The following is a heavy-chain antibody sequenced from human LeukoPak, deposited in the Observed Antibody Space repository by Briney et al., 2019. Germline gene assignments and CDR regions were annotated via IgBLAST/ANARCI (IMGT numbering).Heavy chain of an antibody. CDR3: ARGVPPRAFDI. V-gene: IGHV4-39*01. D-gene: IGHD3-16*01. CDR1: GGSISSSSYY. J-gene: IGHJ3*02. Sequence: SETLSLTCTVSGGSISSSSYYWGWIRQPPGKGPEWIGSIYYSGSTYYNPSLKSRVTISVDTSKNQFSLKLSSVTAADTAVYYCARGVPPRAFDIWGQGTMVTVSS. CDR2: IYYSGST.